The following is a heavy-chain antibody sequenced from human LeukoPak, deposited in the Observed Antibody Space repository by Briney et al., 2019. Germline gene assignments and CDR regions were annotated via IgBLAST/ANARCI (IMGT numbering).Heavy chain of an antibody. CDR3: ARGAYYYGSGSYPDY. D-gene: IGHD3-10*01. CDR1: GGSFSGYY. Sequence: SETLSLTCAVYGGSFSGYYWSWIRQPPGKGLEWIGYIYYSGSTYYNPSLKSRVTISVDTSKNQFSLKLSSVTAADTAVYYCARGAYYYGSGSYPDYWGQGTLVTVSS. J-gene: IGHJ4*02. V-gene: IGHV4-30-4*01. CDR2: IYYSGST.